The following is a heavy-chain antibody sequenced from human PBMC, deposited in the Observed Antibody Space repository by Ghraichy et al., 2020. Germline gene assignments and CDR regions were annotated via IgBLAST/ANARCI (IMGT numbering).Heavy chain of an antibody. CDR3: AKSTVTTDFSYYTMDV. CDR2: ISYDGSHK. CDR1: GFIFSNYG. V-gene: IGHV3-30*18. J-gene: IGHJ6*02. Sequence: GGSLRLSCVASGFIFSNYGMHWVRQAPGKGLEWVAVISYDGSHKYYADSVKGRFTISRDNSKNTQFLQMNSLKPDDTAVYYCAKSTVTTDFSYYTMDVWGQGTTVTVSS. D-gene: IGHD4-17*01.